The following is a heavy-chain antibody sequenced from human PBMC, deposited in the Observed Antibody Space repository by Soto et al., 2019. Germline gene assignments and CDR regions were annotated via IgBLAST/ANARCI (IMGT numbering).Heavy chain of an antibody. CDR3: ARSPRGSGSYYLDY. J-gene: IGHJ4*02. V-gene: IGHV4-39*01. CDR1: GGSISSSSYY. D-gene: IGHD3-10*01. CDR2: IYYSGST. Sequence: SETQSLTYTVSGGSISSSSYYWGWIRQPPGKGLEWIGSIYYSGSTYYNPSLKSRVTISVDTSKNQFSLKLSSVTAADTAVYYCARSPRGSGSYYLDYWGQGTLVTVSS.